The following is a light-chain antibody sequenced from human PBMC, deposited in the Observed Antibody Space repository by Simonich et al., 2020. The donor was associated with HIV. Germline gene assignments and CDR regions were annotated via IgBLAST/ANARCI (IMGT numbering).Light chain of an antibody. CDR2: TSS. V-gene: IGKV3-20*01. Sequence: EIVLTQSPGSLSLSPGERATLSCKASQSVSSNFLAWSQQKPGQAPRLLIYTSSYRTTGIPDRVSGSGSGTDFTLTISRLEPEDVAVYYCQQYGSSPLTFGGGTKVEIK. J-gene: IGKJ4*01. CDR1: QSVSSNF. CDR3: QQYGSSPLT.